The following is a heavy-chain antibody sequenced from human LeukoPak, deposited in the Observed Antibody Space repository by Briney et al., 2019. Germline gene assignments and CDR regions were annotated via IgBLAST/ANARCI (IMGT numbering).Heavy chain of an antibody. CDR1: GGSISSYY. CDR3: ARRDTVMTPFDY. D-gene: IGHD5-18*01. CDR2: TYDSGST. J-gene: IGHJ4*02. V-gene: IGHV4-59*08. Sequence: PSETLSLTCTVSGGSISSYYWSWIRQPPGKGLEWIGYTYDSGSTNYNPSLKSRVTISVDTSKNQFSLNLSSVTAADTAVYYCARRDTVMTPFDYWGQGTLVTVSS.